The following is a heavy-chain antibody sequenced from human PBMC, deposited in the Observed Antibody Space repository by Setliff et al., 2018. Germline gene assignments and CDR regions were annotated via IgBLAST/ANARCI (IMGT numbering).Heavy chain of an antibody. CDR1: GGSISSSSYY. CDR3: ATNPYQLLNFDY. J-gene: IGHJ4*02. Sequence: SETLSLTCTVSGGSISSSSYYWGWIRQPPGKGLEWIGSIYYRGSTYYNPSLKSRVTISVDTSKNQFSLKLSSVTAADTAVYYCATNPYQLLNFDYWGQGTLVTVSS. CDR2: IYYRGST. D-gene: IGHD2-2*01. V-gene: IGHV4-39*01.